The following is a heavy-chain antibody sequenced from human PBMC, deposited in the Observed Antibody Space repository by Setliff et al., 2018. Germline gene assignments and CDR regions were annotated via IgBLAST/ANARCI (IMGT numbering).Heavy chain of an antibody. J-gene: IGHJ4*02. V-gene: IGHV4-34*01. CDR1: GGTFSDYY. Sequence: SETLSLTCAAYGGTFSDYYWTWIRQPPGKGLEWVGEINHRGSTTYNPSLKRRVTISVDTSKDQFSLKVISMTAADTAVYYCARGRNIAARLLDSWGQGTLVTVSS. CDR3: ARGRNIAARLLDS. CDR2: INHRGST. D-gene: IGHD6-6*01.